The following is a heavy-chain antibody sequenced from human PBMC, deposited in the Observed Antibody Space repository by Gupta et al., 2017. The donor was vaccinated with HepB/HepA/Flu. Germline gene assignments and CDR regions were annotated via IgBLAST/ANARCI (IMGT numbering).Heavy chain of an antibody. CDR3: GRRVGPTDI. CDR2: ISEGGSNI. V-gene: IGHV3-48*03. CDR1: GFTFSTYE. D-gene: IGHD1-26*01. Sequence: EVQLVESGGGLVQPGGALRLSCVASGFTFSTYEMHWVRQAPGKGLEWVSSISEGGSNICYADSVKGRFTMSRDNAKNSLYLQMNSLRVEDTAVYDRGRRVGPTDIWGQGTLVTVSP. J-gene: IGHJ4*02.